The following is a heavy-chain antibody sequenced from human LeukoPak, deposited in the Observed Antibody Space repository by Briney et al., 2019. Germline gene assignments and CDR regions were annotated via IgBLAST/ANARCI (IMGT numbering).Heavy chain of an antibody. V-gene: IGHV3-66*01. J-gene: IGHJ3*02. D-gene: IGHD6-19*01. CDR1: GFTLSSNY. Sequence: PGGSLRLSCAASGFTLSSNYMSWVRQPPGKGLEWVSVIYTVGNTDYADSVKGRFTISRDNSKNTLYLQMNSLRAEDTAVYYCARDGSGSDAFDIWGQGTMVTVS. CDR2: IYTVGNT. CDR3: ARDGSGSDAFDI.